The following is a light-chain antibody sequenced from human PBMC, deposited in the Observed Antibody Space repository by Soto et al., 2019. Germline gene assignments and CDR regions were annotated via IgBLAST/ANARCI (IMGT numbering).Light chain of an antibody. CDR2: DAY. Sequence: VLTQSPATLSLSPGDRATLSCRASQSVFGYLAWYQHKPGQAPRLLIYDAYKRATGVPARFSGSGSETDFTLIISSLEPEDFPVYYCQQRSDSPPLTFGGGTRVEIK. CDR1: QSVFGY. J-gene: IGKJ4*01. CDR3: QQRSDSPPLT. V-gene: IGKV3-11*01.